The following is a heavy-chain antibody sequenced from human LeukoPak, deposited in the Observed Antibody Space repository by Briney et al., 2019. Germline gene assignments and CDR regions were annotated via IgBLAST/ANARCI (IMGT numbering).Heavy chain of an antibody. J-gene: IGHJ4*02. V-gene: IGHV3-30*18. CDR1: GFIFGDYA. D-gene: IGHD6-13*01. CDR3: AKQREGVSWSPDY. Sequence: GGSLRLSCAASGFIFGDYAMHWVRQAPGKGLEWVAVISYDASSQYYTDSVKGRFTISRDNSKNTLYLQMNSLRVEDTALYYCAKQREGVSWSPDYWGQGTLVTVSS. CDR2: ISYDASSQ.